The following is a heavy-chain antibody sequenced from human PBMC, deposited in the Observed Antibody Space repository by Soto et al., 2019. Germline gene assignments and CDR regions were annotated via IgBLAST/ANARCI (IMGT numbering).Heavy chain of an antibody. D-gene: IGHD4-17*01. CDR3: VSNANNEYGDYFFDF. J-gene: IGHJ4*02. CDR1: GFTLSNYW. CDR2: INSDASST. Sequence: EVQLVESGGGLVQPGGSLRLSCAASGFTLSNYWMHWVRQAPGKGLVWVSLINSDASSTTYAASVKGRFTISRDNAKNTPYLQQNSLRAADTSVYYCVSNANNEYGDYFFDFWGQGTLVTVSA. V-gene: IGHV3-74*01.